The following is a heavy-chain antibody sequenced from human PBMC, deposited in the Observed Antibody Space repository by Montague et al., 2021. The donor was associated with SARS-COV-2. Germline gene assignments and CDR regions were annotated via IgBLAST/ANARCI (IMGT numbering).Heavy chain of an antibody. V-gene: IGHV4-59*01. CDR1: GGSISDYY. D-gene: IGHD5-12*01. Sequence: SETLSLTCSVSGGSISDYYWNWIQQPPGKGLEWIGYIYYNTGNTNYNPPLQSRVTISLDTSKNQFSLNLRSVTAADTALYFCARDTGYDYYFDCWGLGTLVTVSS. CDR3: ARDTGYDYYFDC. J-gene: IGHJ4*02. CDR2: IYYNTGNT.